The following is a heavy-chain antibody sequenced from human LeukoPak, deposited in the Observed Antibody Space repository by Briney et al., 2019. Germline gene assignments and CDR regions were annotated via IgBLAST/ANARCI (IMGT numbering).Heavy chain of an antibody. CDR1: GFTFSSYS. CDR2: ISSSSSYI. D-gene: IGHD3-10*02. V-gene: IGHV3-21*01. J-gene: IGHJ6*04. CDR3: AELGITMIGGV. Sequence: KPGGSLRLSCAASGFTFSSYSMNWVRQAPGKGLEWVSSISSSSSYIYYADSVKGRFTISRDNAKNPLYPQMNSLRAEDTAVYYCAELGITMIGGVWGKGTTVTISS.